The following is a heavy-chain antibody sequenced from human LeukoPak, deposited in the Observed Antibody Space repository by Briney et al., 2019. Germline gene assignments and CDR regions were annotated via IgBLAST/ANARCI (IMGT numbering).Heavy chain of an antibody. CDR1: GFTFSSYG. Sequence: GGSLRLSCAASGFTFSSYGMHWVRQAPGKGLEWVALISYDGSSKYYADSVKGRFTISRDNSKNTLSLQMNSLRAEDTGVYYCAKAGSSGWYWGDYWGQGTLVTVSS. CDR2: ISYDGSSK. D-gene: IGHD6-19*01. CDR3: AKAGSSGWYWGDY. V-gene: IGHV3-30*18. J-gene: IGHJ4*02.